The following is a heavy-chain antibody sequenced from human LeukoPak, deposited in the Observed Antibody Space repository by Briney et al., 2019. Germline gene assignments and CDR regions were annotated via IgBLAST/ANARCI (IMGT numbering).Heavy chain of an antibody. CDR3: ARGNTIFGVVMYYYYYYGMDV. V-gene: IGHV1-8*01. D-gene: IGHD3-3*01. CDR2: MNPNSGNT. J-gene: IGHJ6*02. CDR1: GYTFTSYD. Sequence: ASVKVSCKASGYTFTSYDINWVRQATGQGLEWMGWMNPNSGNTGYAQKFQGRVTMTRNTSISTAYMELSSLRSEDTAVYYCARGNTIFGVVMYYYYYYGMDVWGQGTTVTVSS.